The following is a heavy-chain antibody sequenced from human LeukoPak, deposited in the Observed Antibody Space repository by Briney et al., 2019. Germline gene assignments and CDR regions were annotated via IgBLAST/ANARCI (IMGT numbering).Heavy chain of an antibody. J-gene: IGHJ4*02. V-gene: IGHV4-61*05. CDR1: GGSISSTSYY. CDR2: IYYSGST. Sequence: SETLSLTCTVSGGSISSTSYYWSWIRQPPGKGLEWIGYIYYSGSTNYNPSLKSRVTISVDTSKNQFSLKLSSVTAADTAVYYCATHTRTNFDYWGQGTLVTVSS. CDR3: ATHTRTNFDY. D-gene: IGHD1-14*01.